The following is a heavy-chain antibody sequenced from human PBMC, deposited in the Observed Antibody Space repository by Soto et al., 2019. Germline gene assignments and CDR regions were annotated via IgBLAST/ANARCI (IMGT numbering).Heavy chain of an antibody. Sequence: GESLKISCAASGFTFSSYWMHWVRQAPGKGLVWVSRINSDGSSTSYADSVKGRFTISRDNAKNTLYLQMNSLRAEDTAVYYCARARRAAGYSSGWYWFDPRGQGTLVTVSS. V-gene: IGHV3-74*01. CDR2: INSDGSST. CDR1: GFTFSSYW. D-gene: IGHD6-19*01. CDR3: ARARRAAGYSSGWYWFDP. J-gene: IGHJ5*02.